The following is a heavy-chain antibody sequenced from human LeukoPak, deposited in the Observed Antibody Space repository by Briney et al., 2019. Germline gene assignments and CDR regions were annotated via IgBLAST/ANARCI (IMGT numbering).Heavy chain of an antibody. Sequence: SETLSLTCAVYGGSFSGYYWSWIRQPPGKGLEWIGEINHSGSTNYNPSLKSQVTISVDTSKNQFSLKLSSVTAADTAVYYCANLGAGMTTVYHWGQGTLVTVSS. CDR2: INHSGST. V-gene: IGHV4-34*01. J-gene: IGHJ4*02. D-gene: IGHD4-17*01. CDR3: ANLGAGMTTVYH. CDR1: GGSFSGYY.